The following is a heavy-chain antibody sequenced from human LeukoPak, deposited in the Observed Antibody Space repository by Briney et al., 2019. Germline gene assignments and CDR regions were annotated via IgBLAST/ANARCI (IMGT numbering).Heavy chain of an antibody. CDR2: IKQDGSEK. CDR3: ARDPKTIIGWGYYYGMDV. D-gene: IGHD6-19*01. CDR1: GFTFSYHW. Sequence: GGSLRLSCAASGFTFSYHWMTWVRQAPGKGLEWVANIKQDGSEKYYVDSVKGRFTISRGNAKNSLYLQMNSLRAEDTAVYYCARDPKTIIGWGYYYGMDVWGQGTTVTVSS. J-gene: IGHJ6*02. V-gene: IGHV3-7*01.